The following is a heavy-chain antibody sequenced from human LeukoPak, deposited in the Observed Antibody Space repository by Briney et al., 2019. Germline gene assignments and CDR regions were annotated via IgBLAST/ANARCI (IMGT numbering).Heavy chain of an antibody. Sequence: GGYLRLSCAASGFTFSRHGMHWVRQAPGKGLEWLAVIWYDGSNIYYADSVKGRFAISRDNSKNTLYLLLNSLRAEDTAVYYCARARDHYDISSFSALDYWGQGTLVTVPS. CDR3: ARARDHYDISSFSALDY. J-gene: IGHJ4*02. CDR2: IWYDGSNI. V-gene: IGHV3-33*01. CDR1: GFTFSRHG. D-gene: IGHD3-22*01.